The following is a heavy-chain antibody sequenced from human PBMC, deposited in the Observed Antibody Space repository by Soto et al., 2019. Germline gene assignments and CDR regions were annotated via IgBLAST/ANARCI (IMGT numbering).Heavy chain of an antibody. CDR2: ISYNGSNK. J-gene: IGHJ3*02. Sequence: GGSLRLSCAASGFTFSSYAMHWVRQAPGKGLEWVAVISYNGSNKYYADSVKGRFTISRDNSKNTLYLQMNSLRAEDTAVYYCARYGSHDAFDIWGQGTMVTVSS. CDR1: GFTFSSYA. V-gene: IGHV3-30-3*01. D-gene: IGHD1-26*01. CDR3: ARYGSHDAFDI.